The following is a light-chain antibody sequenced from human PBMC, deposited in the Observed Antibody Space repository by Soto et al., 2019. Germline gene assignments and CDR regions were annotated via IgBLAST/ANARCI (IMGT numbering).Light chain of an antibody. Sequence: QSVLTQPPSVSAAPGQKVTISCSGSGSNIGENSVAWFQQFPGTAPKLLIHDNDNRTSGIPDRVSGSKSGTSATLAITGLQPGDEADYYCGAGDTSVSAWLFGGGTQLTVL. V-gene: IGLV1-51*01. CDR1: GSNIGENS. CDR3: GAGDTSVSAWL. CDR2: DND. J-gene: IGLJ2*01.